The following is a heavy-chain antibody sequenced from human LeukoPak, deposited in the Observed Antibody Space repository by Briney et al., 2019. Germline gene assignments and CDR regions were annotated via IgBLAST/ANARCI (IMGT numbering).Heavy chain of an antibody. CDR2: IYDSGST. D-gene: IGHD5-12*01. V-gene: IGHV4-59*08. CDR3: ARHAESGYDRFDH. J-gene: IGHJ4*02. Sequence: SETLSLTCSVSGGSISSYYWGWIRQPPGKGLEWIGYIYDSGSTNYKSPLKSRVTMSGDTSKNQFSLKLSSVTAADTAVYYCARHAESGYDRFDHWGQGTLVTVS. CDR1: GGSISSYY.